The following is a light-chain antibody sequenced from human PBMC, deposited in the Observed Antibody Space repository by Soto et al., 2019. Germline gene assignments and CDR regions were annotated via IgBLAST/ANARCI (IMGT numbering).Light chain of an antibody. CDR3: SSYTSRGTVK. V-gene: IGLV2-14*01. J-gene: IGLJ2*01. CDR2: EVT. Sequence: QSALTQPASVSGSPGQSITISCIGTDSDVGGYNYVSWYQQHPGKAPKLLIYEVTNRPSGVSNRFSGSKSGNTASLTISGLQPEDEADYYCSSYTSRGTVKFGGGTKLTVL. CDR1: DSDVGGYNY.